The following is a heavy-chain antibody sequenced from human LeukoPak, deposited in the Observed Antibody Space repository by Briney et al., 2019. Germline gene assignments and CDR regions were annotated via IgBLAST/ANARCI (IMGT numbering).Heavy chain of an antibody. CDR2: VYSSGNT. CDR1: GASITRYY. V-gene: IGHV4-4*07. CDR3: ARWSGSVTARNYYYYMDV. Sequence: SETLSLTCTVSGASITRYYWNRIRQPAGKGLEWIGRVYSSGNTNYNPSLRTRVTISVDASRNQFSLNLSSVTAADTAVYYCARWSGSVTARNYYYYMDVWGEGTTVTVSS. D-gene: IGHD6-6*01. J-gene: IGHJ6*03.